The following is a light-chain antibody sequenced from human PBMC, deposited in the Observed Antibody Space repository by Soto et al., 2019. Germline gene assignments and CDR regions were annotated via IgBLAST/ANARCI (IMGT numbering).Light chain of an antibody. CDR1: SSDVGAHNF. J-gene: IGLJ1*01. Sequence: QSVLTLPASVSGSPGQAITISCSGSSSDVGAHNFVSWYQHHPGKAPKLMIYEVSNRPSGVSNRFSGSKSGNTASLTISGLQAEDEADYYCCSYAGSSTYVLGTGTKVTVL. CDR3: CSYAGSSTYV. V-gene: IGLV2-23*02. CDR2: EVS.